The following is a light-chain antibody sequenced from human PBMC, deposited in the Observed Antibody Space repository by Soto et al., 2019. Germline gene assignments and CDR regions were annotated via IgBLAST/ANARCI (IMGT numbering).Light chain of an antibody. CDR2: GNS. Sequence: QPVLTQPPSVSGAPGQRVTISCTGSSSNIGAGCDVHWYQQLPGTAPKLLIYGNSNRPSGVPDRFSGSKSGTSASLAITGLQAEDEADYYCQSYDSSLSRVFGGGTKLTVL. J-gene: IGLJ2*01. V-gene: IGLV1-40*01. CDR1: SSNIGAGCD. CDR3: QSYDSSLSRV.